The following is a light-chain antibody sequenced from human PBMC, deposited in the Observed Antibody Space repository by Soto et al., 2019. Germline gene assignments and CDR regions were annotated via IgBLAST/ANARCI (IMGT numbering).Light chain of an antibody. J-gene: IGLJ3*02. Sequence: QSALTQPASVSGSPGQSITISCTGTSSDVGGYNYVSWYQQYPGKAPKLMIYEVSNRPSGVSNRFSGSKSGNTASLTISGLQAEDEADYYCSSYTSSGTLGVFGGGTKLTVL. CDR2: EVS. CDR1: SSDVGGYNY. V-gene: IGLV2-14*01. CDR3: SSYTSSGTLGV.